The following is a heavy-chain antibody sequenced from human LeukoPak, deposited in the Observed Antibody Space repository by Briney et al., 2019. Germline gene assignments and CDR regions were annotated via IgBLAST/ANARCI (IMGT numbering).Heavy chain of an antibody. CDR1: GFTLSSYA. CDR2: VDGGGGGT. V-gene: IGHV3-23*01. CDR3: PNQPGGAAAGSSLTFDF. Sequence: PGGSLRLSCAASGFTLSSYAMTWVRQAPGRGLEWVSSVDGGGGGTYYADSVKGRFTISRDNSKDTLYLQMNGLRAEDTAVYFCPNQPGGAAAGSSLTFDFWGQGTLVTVSS. D-gene: IGHD3-16*01. J-gene: IGHJ4*02.